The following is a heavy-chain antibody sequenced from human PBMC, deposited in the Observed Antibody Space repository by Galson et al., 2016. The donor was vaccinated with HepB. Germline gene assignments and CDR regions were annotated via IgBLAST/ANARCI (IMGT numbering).Heavy chain of an antibody. CDR2: ISSSSSSI. CDR3: ATQYCSGGSCYSAAPGYWYFDL. D-gene: IGHD2-15*01. J-gene: IGHJ2*01. CDR1: GFTFSSYT. V-gene: IGHV3-48*02. Sequence: SLRLSCAASGFTFSSYTMNWVRQAPGKGLEWVSYISSSSSSIYYADSVKGRFNIPRDNAKNSLYLQMNSLRDEDTAVYYCATQYCSGGSCYSAAPGYWYFDLWGRGTLVTVSS.